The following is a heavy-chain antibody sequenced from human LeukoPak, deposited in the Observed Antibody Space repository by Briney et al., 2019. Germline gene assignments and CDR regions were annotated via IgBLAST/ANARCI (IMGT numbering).Heavy chain of an antibody. CDR2: INHSGST. D-gene: IGHD6-25*01. V-gene: IGHV4-34*01. Sequence: SETLSLTCAVYGGSFSGYNWSWIRQPPRKGLECIGEINHSGSTNYNPSPKSRVTISVDTSKNQFSLKLSSVTAAGTAVYYCARRAATRSYGMDLWGQGTKVNVSS. J-gene: IGHJ6*02. CDR3: ARRAATRSYGMDL. CDR1: GGSFSGYN.